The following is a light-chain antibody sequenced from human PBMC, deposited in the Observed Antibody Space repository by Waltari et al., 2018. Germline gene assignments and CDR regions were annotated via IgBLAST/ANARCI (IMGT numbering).Light chain of an antibody. CDR3: QQYNNWPPVFT. CDR1: QSVRSN. V-gene: IGKV3-15*01. CDR2: GAS. J-gene: IGKJ3*01. Sequence: EIVMTQSPPTLSVSPGERATLSCRASQSVRSNLAWYQQKPGQAPRLLIYGASTRATGIPARFSGSGSGTDFTLTISSLQSEDFAVYYCQQYNNWPPVFTFGPGTKVDIK.